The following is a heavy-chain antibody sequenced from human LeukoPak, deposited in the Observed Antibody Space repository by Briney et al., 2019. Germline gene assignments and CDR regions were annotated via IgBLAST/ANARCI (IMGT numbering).Heavy chain of an antibody. V-gene: IGHV3-7*04. CDR2: IKEDGSEK. Sequence: GGSLRLSCAASGFTFSSYWMSWVRQAPGKGLEWVATIKEDGSEKYYVDSVKGRFTISRDNAKSSLYLQMNSLRAEDMALYYCARGSGWFLYWGQGTLVTVSS. D-gene: IGHD6-19*01. J-gene: IGHJ4*02. CDR1: GFTFSSYW. CDR3: ARGSGWFLY.